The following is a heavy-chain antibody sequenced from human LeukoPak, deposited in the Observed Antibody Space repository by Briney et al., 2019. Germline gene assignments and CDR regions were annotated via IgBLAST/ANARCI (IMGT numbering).Heavy chain of an antibody. J-gene: IGHJ4*02. V-gene: IGHV4-59*01. CDR2: IHYSGST. CDR1: GGSISSYY. Sequence: PSETLSPTCTVSGGSISSYYWIWIRQPPGKGLEWIGYIHYSGSTNYNPSLKSRVTISVDTSKNQFSLRLSSVTAADTAVYYCARGWGYFDFWGQGTLLTVSS. D-gene: IGHD3-16*01. CDR3: ARGWGYFDF.